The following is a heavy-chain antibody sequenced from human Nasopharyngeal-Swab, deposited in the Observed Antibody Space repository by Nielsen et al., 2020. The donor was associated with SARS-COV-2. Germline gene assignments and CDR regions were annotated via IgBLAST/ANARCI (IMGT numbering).Heavy chain of an antibody. CDR3: ARASRGWS. Sequence: GESLKTSCAAPGFTFDNYEMNWVRQAQGKGLEWVSYISTSGTTIHYADSVRGRFTISRDNAKKSLYLQMNSLRAEDTAVYYCARASRGWSWGQGTLVTVSS. CDR1: GFTFDNYE. J-gene: IGHJ5*02. V-gene: IGHV3-48*03. D-gene: IGHD6-19*01. CDR2: ISTSGTTI.